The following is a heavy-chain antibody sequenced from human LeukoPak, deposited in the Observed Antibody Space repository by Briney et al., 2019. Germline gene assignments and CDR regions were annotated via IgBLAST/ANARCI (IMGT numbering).Heavy chain of an antibody. CDR2: IYPGDSDT. J-gene: IGHJ4*02. V-gene: IGHV5-51*01. Sequence: GESLKISCKGSGYSFTSYWIGWVRQMPGKGLEWMGLIYPGDSDTTYSPSFQGQVTISVDKSVSAAYLQWSSLKASDTAMYYCASPPTRECSSISCPLSYWGQGTLVTVSS. D-gene: IGHD2-2*01. CDR3: ASPPTRECSSISCPLSY. CDR1: GYSFTSYW.